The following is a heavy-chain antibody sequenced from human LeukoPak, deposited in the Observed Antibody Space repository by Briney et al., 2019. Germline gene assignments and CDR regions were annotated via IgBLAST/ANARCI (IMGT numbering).Heavy chain of an antibody. CDR2: INSDGSST. D-gene: IGHD2-15*01. V-gene: IGHV3-74*01. CDR1: GFTFTSYA. Sequence: GGSLRLSCAASGFTFTSYAMSWVRQAPGKRLEWVSRINSDGSSTSYADSVKGRFTISRDNSKNTLYLQMNSLRAEDTAVYYCARGGPDFDYWGQGTLVTVSS. CDR3: ARGGPDFDY. J-gene: IGHJ4*02.